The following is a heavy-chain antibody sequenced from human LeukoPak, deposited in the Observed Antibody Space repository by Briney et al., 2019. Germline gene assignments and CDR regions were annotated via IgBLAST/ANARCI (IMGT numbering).Heavy chain of an antibody. CDR2: IKQDGSET. CDR3: ARDFAAAVG. Sequence: PGGSLRLSCAASGFTFSNYRMSWIRQAPGKGLEWVANIKQDGSETHYVDSVRGRFIVSRDNAKNSVFLQMNSLGVEDTAIYYCARDFAAAVGWGQGTLVTASS. J-gene: IGHJ4*02. D-gene: IGHD2-15*01. CDR1: GFTFSNYR. V-gene: IGHV3-7*01.